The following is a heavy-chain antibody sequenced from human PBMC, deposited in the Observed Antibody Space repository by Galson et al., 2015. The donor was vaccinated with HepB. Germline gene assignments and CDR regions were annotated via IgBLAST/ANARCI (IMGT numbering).Heavy chain of an antibody. D-gene: IGHD2/OR15-2a*01. V-gene: IGHV4-39*01. CDR3: ARNINSAQRWFDP. CDR1: GDSISRSSYY. J-gene: IGHJ5*02. Sequence: SETLSLTCTVSGDSISRSSYYWGWIRQPPGKGLEWIGSMDYSGSTYYNPSLRSRVATSVDTSKNQFSLKLSSVTAADTAVYYCARNINSAQRWFDPWGQGTLVTVSS. CDR2: MDYSGST.